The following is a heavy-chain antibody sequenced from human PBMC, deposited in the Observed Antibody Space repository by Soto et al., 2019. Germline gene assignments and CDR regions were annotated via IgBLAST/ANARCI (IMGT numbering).Heavy chain of an antibody. J-gene: IGHJ5*02. CDR3: ARDYYDFWSGSQGFDP. CDR1: GGSISSYC. CDR2: IYYSGST. D-gene: IGHD3-3*01. Sequence: SETLSLTCTVSGGSISSYCWSWIRQPPGKGLEWIGYIYYSGSTNYNPSLKSRVTISVDTSKNQFSLKLSSVTAADTAVYYCARDYYDFWSGSQGFDPWGQGTLVTVSS. V-gene: IGHV4-59*01.